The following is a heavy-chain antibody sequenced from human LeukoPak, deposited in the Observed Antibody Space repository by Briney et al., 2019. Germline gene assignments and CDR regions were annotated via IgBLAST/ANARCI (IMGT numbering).Heavy chain of an antibody. V-gene: IGHV4-61*02. J-gene: IGHJ4*02. Sequence: PSETLSLTCTVSGGSISSGSYYWSWIRQPAGKGLEWIGRIYTSGSTNYNPSLKSRVTISVDTSKNQFSLKLSSVTAADTAVYYCARAIPYSSWYYPRGSYFDYWGQGTLVTVSS. CDR2: IYTSGST. CDR3: ARAIPYSSWYYPRGSYFDY. CDR1: GGSISSGSYY. D-gene: IGHD6-13*01.